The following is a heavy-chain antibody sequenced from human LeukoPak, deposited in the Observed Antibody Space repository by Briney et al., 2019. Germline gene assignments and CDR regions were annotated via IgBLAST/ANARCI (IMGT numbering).Heavy chain of an antibody. Sequence: MPSETLSLTCAVYGGSFSGYYWSWIRQPPGKGLEWIGEINHSGSTNYNPSLKSRVTISVDTSKNQFSLKVSSVTAADTAVYYCARHRRFGDYYYYYMDVWGKGTTVTISS. D-gene: IGHD3-10*01. J-gene: IGHJ6*03. CDR1: GGSFSGYY. CDR3: ARHRRFGDYYYYYMDV. V-gene: IGHV4-34*01. CDR2: INHSGST.